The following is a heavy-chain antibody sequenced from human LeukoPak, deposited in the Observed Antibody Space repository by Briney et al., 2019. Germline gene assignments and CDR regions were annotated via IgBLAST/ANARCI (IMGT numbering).Heavy chain of an antibody. J-gene: IGHJ3*02. CDR3: ARDRADAFDI. V-gene: IGHV3-7*01. Sequence: GGSLRLSCTASGFTFSSYAMSWVRQAPGKGLEWVANIKQDGSEKYYVDSVKGRFTISRDNAKNSLYLQMNSLRAEDTAVYYCARDRADAFDIWGQGTMVTVSS. CDR1: GFTFSSYA. CDR2: IKQDGSEK.